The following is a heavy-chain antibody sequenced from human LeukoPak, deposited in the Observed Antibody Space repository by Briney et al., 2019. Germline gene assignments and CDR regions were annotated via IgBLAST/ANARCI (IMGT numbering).Heavy chain of an antibody. J-gene: IGHJ3*02. CDR3: ARRLQTGAFDI. CDR2: IQPGDSQT. D-gene: IGHD4-11*01. V-gene: IGHV5-51*01. CDR1: GYSFSTYW. Sequence: ESLKISCQGFGYSFSTYWIDWVRQMPGKGLEWMGLIQPGDSQTRYSPSFQGQVTFSDDKSISTAYLQWSSLRASDTAMYYCARRLQTGAFDIWGQGTMVIVSS.